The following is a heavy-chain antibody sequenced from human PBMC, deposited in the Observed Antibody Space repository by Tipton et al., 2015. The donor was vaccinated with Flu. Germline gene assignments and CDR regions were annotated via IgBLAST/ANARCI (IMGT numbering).Heavy chain of an antibody. CDR3: AREGSDVQDIVLVPASD. CDR1: GYTFTGNY. V-gene: IGHV1-2*02. Sequence: QLVQSGAEVKKPGASVKVSCKASGYTFTGNYIHWVRQAPGQGLEWMGWINPNSGGTNYAQKFQGRVTMTRDTSITTAYMELSRLRSDNTAVYYCAREGSDVQDIVLVPASDWGQGTLVTVSS. J-gene: IGHJ4*02. CDR2: INPNSGGT. D-gene: IGHD2-8*01.